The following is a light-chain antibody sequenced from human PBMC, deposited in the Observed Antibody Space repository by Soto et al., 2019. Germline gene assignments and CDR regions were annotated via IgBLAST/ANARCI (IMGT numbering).Light chain of an antibody. CDR2: DVA. Sequence: QSALTQPASVSGSPGQSITISCTGTSSDVGAYNFVSWYQQHPGKAPKLIIYDVANRPSGVSNRFSGSKSGNTASLTISGLQAEDEADYYCSSYTMRHTLVLFGGGTKVTVL. V-gene: IGLV2-14*03. CDR1: SSDVGAYNF. J-gene: IGLJ2*01. CDR3: SSYTMRHTLVL.